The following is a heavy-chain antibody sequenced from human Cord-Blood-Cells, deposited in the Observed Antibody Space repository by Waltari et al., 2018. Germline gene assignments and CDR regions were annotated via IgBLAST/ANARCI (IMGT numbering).Heavy chain of an antibody. D-gene: IGHD6-6*01. Sequence: QFTLKASGPTLVKPTQTLTLHCTYSALSLSTTAVYVGWIRQPPGKAREWLALIYWDDDKRYSPSLKSRLTITKDTSKNQVVLTMTNMDPVDTTTYYCAHPKYNAFDIWGQGTMVTVSS. CDR3: AHPKYNAFDI. J-gene: IGHJ3*02. CDR1: ALSLSTTAVY. CDR2: IYWDDDK. V-gene: IGHV2-5*02.